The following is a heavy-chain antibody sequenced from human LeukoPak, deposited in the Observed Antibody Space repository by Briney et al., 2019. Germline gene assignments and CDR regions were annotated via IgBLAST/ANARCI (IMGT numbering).Heavy chain of an antibody. Sequence: GSLRLSCAASGFTFSSYWMSWVRQAPGKGLEWVANIKQDGSEKYYVDSVKGRFSISRDNSKNTLYFQMNSLRAEDTAVYYCARSSGVITVAPFDCWGQGTLVTVSS. D-gene: IGHD4-23*01. V-gene: IGHV3-7*01. J-gene: IGHJ4*02. CDR3: ARSSGVITVAPFDC. CDR2: IKQDGSEK. CDR1: GFTFSSYW.